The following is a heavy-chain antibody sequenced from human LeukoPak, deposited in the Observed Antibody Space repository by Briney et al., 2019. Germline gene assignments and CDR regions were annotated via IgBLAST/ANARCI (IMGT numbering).Heavy chain of an antibody. Sequence: GGSLRLSCAASGFTFSDYYMSWIRQAPGKGLEWVSYFSHSSSYSDYADSVKGRFTISRDNAKNSLYLQMNSLRAEDTAVYYCARIRYSGSFGPNYMDVWGQGTTVTVSS. CDR3: ARIRYSGSFGPNYMDV. CDR2: FSHSSSYS. D-gene: IGHD1-26*01. CDR1: GFTFSDYY. V-gene: IGHV3-11*03. J-gene: IGHJ6*02.